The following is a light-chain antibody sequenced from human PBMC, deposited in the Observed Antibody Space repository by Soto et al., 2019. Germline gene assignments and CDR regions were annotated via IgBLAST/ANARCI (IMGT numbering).Light chain of an antibody. V-gene: IGKV3-20*01. CDR2: GSS. CDR3: QQYSSSPPEFT. CDR1: QSISSNY. J-gene: IGKJ3*01. Sequence: EIVLTQSPGTLSLSPGERATLSCRASQSISSNYLAWYQQRPGQAPRLLIFGSSYSATGIPDRFSGSGSGTDFTLTISRLEPEDFAGYYCQQYSSSPPEFTFGPGTKVDSK.